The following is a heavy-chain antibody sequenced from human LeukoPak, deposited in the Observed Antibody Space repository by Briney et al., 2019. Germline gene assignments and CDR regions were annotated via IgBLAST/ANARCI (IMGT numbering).Heavy chain of an antibody. D-gene: IGHD5/OR15-5a*01. CDR2: IYHSGIT. CDR3: ATLVSTRYYFDY. CDR1: DYSISSGYGYY. Sequence: PSETLSLTCTVSDYSISSGYGYYWGWIRQPPGKGLEWIGNIYHSGITYYNHFNSSLKSRVTISIDTSKNQFSLRLPSVTAADTAVYFCATLVSTRYYFDYWGQGTLVTVSS. V-gene: IGHV4-38-2*02. J-gene: IGHJ4*02.